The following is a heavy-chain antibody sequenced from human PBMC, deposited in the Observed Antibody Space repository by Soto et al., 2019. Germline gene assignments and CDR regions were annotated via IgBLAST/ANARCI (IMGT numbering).Heavy chain of an antibody. D-gene: IGHD4-17*01. CDR2: ISYDGSNK. J-gene: IGHJ6*02. CDR3: AKDPLAHDYEDYYYGMDV. CDR1: GFTFSSYG. V-gene: IGHV3-30*18. Sequence: QVQLVESGGGVVQPGRSLRLSCAASGFTFSSYGMHWVRQAPGKGLERVAVISYDGSNKYYADSVKGRFTMSRDNSKNTLYLQMNSLRAEDTAVYYCAKDPLAHDYEDYYYGMDVWGQGTTVTVSS.